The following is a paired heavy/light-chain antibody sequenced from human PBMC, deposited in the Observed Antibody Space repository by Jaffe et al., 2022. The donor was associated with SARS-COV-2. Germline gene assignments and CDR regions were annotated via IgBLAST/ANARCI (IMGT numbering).Light chain of an antibody. Sequence: SSELTQDPAVSVALGQTVRITCQGDSLRSYYASWYQQKPGQAPVLVIYGKNNRPSGIPDRFSGSSSGNTASLTITGAQAEDEADYYCNSRDSSGNHPRVVFGGGTKLTVL. CDR1: SLRSYY. V-gene: IGLV3-19*01. J-gene: IGLJ2*01. CDR2: GKN. CDR3: NSRDSSGNHPRVV.
Heavy chain of an antibody. D-gene: IGHD2-15*01. Sequence: QVQLVESGGGVVQPGRSLRLSCAASGFTFSSYGMHWVRQAPGKGLEWVAVISYDGSNKYYADSVKGRFTISRDNSKNTLYLQMNSLRAEDTAVYYCAKDQGGYCSGGSCYTMTSTGYFDLWGRGTLVTVSS. CDR2: ISYDGSNK. CDR3: AKDQGGYCSGGSCYTMTSTGYFDL. J-gene: IGHJ2*01. V-gene: IGHV3-30*18. CDR1: GFTFSSYG.